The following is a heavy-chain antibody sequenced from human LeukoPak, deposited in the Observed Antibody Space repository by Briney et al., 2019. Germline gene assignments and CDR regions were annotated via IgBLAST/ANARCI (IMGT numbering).Heavy chain of an antibody. D-gene: IGHD3-10*01. CDR3: ARLMNRPYYYGSGSYYKMTGRYNWFDP. Sequence: PGGSLRLSCAASGFTFSSYEMNWVRQAPGKGLEWVSYISSSNSTIYYADSVKGRFTISRDNSKNTLYLQMNSLRAEDTAVYYCARLMNRPYYYGSGSYYKMTGRYNWFDPWGQGTLVTVSS. CDR1: GFTFSSYE. CDR2: ISSSNSTI. V-gene: IGHV3-48*03. J-gene: IGHJ5*02.